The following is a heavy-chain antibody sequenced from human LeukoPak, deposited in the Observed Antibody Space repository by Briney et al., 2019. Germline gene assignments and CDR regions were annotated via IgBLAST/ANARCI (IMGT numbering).Heavy chain of an antibody. CDR3: ARDLGSGGPTKVGY. V-gene: IGHV3-30*04. CDR1: GFTFSSYA. Sequence: GGSLRLSCAASGFTFSSYAMHWVRQAPGKGLEWVAVISHDGSNKYYADSVKGRFTISRDNSKNTLYLQMNSLRAEDTAAYYCARDLGSGGPTKVGYWGQGTLVTVSS. CDR2: ISHDGSNK. D-gene: IGHD6-19*01. J-gene: IGHJ4*02.